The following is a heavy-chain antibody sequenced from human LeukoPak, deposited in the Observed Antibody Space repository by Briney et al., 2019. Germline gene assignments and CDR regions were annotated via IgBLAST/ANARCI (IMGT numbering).Heavy chain of an antibody. CDR1: GFTFSSYG. Sequence: GGSLRLSCAASGFTFSSYGMSWVRQAPGKGLEWVSAISGSGGSTYYADSVKGRFTISRDNAKNSLYLQMNSLRAEYTAVYYCARERLAMVRGVIPKEAWGWFDPWGQGTLVTVSS. CDR3: ARERLAMVRGVIPKEAWGWFDP. CDR2: ISGSGGST. J-gene: IGHJ5*02. V-gene: IGHV3-23*01. D-gene: IGHD3-10*01.